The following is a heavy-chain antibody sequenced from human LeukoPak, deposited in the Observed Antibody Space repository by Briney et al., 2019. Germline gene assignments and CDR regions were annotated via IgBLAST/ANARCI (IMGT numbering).Heavy chain of an antibody. J-gene: IGHJ4*02. D-gene: IGHD3-22*01. CDR2: VSTNDGNT. CDR3: TRAPPGMTMMTDY. V-gene: IGHV1-18*01. CDR1: GYTFTNYH. Sequence: GASVKVSCKASGYTFTNYHIAWVRQAPGQGLEWMGWVSTNDGNTVYAQRLQGRVTMTTDTSTNVAYMELRSLTSDDTAVYYCTRAPPGMTMMTDYWGQGTLVTVSS.